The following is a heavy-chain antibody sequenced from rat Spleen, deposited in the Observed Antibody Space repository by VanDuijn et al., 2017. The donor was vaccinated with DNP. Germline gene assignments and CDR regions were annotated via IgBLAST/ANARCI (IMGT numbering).Heavy chain of an antibody. V-gene: IGHV5-27*01. J-gene: IGHJ2*01. CDR1: GFTFSDYY. CDR3: TTDFERGY. CDR2: ISASGGST. Sequence: EVQLVESGGGLVLPGWSLRLSCAASGFTFSDYYMAWVRQAPTKGLEWVASISASGGSTSYRDSVKGRFTISRDNAKSTLYLQMDSLRSEDTATYYCTTDFERGYWGQGVMVTVSS. D-gene: IGHD1-11*01.